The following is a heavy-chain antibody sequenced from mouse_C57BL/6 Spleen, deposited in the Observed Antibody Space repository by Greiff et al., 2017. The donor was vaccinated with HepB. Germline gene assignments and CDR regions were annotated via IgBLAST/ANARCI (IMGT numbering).Heavy chain of an antibody. D-gene: IGHD3-2*02. CDR1: GYTFTDYY. CDR2: INPYNGGT. V-gene: IGHV1-19*01. CDR3: ARSRGSGYPFAY. J-gene: IGHJ3*01. Sequence: VEPGASVKMSCKASGYTFTDYYMNWVKQSHGKSLEWIGVINPYNGGTSYNQKFKGKATLTVDKSSSTAYMELNSLTSEDSAVYYCARSRGSGYPFAYWGQGTLVTVSA.